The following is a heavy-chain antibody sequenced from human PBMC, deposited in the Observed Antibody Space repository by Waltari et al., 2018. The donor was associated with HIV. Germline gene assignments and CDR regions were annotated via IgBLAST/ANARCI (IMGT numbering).Heavy chain of an antibody. CDR2: IKQDGSEK. CDR1: GFTFSSYW. D-gene: IGHD3-22*01. CDR3: ARELMIVVVTPSFRFDP. Sequence: EVQLVESGGGLVQPGGSLRLSCAASGFTFSSYWMSWVRQAPGKGLEWVANIKQDGSEKYYVDSVKGRFTISRDNAKNSLYLQMNSLRAEDTAVYYCARELMIVVVTPSFRFDPWGQGTLVTVSS. J-gene: IGHJ5*02. V-gene: IGHV3-7*01.